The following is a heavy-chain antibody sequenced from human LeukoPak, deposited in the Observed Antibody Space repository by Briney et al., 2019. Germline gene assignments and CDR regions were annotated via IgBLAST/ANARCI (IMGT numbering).Heavy chain of an antibody. J-gene: IGHJ4*02. CDR3: ARGGLGLRLTEIDY. Sequence: GSLRPSCAASGFTFSSYAMHWVRQAPGKGLEYVSAISSNGGSTYYANSVKGRFTVSRDNSKNTLYLQMGSLRAEDMAVYYCARGGLGLRLTEIDYWGQGTLVTVSS. CDR1: GFTFSSYA. D-gene: IGHD4-17*01. CDR2: ISSNGGST. V-gene: IGHV3-64*01.